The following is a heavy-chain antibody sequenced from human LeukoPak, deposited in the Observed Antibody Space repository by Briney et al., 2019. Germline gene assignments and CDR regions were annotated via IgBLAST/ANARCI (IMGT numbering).Heavy chain of an antibody. Sequence: SETLSLTCTASGGSISSYYRSWVRQPAGKGLEWIGRIYTSGSTNYNPSLKSRVTMSVDTSKNQFSLKLSSVTAADTAVYYCARGGWRPAPYYYYGMDVWGQGTTVTVSS. D-gene: IGHD2-15*01. CDR1: GGSISSYY. CDR3: ARGGWRPAPYYYYGMDV. J-gene: IGHJ6*02. CDR2: IYTSGST. V-gene: IGHV4-4*07.